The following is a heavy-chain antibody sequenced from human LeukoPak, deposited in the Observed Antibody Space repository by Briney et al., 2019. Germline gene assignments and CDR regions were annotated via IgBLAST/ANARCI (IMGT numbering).Heavy chain of an antibody. Sequence: SETLSLTCAVSGGSINSGGYSWSWIRQPPGKGLEWIGYIYHSGSTYYNPSLKSRVTISVDRSKNQFSLKLSSVTAADTAVYYCARQQEHGSGRQMDVWGQGTTVTVSS. D-gene: IGHD3-10*01. J-gene: IGHJ6*02. CDR3: ARQQEHGSGRQMDV. CDR1: GGSINSGGYS. V-gene: IGHV4-30-2*01. CDR2: IYHSGST.